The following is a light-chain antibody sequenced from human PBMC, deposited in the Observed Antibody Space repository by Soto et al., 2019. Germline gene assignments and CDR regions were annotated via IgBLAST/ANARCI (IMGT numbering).Light chain of an antibody. CDR2: RAS. CDR1: QSVSSSY. CDR3: QQYGSSPLT. J-gene: IGKJ4*01. V-gene: IGKV3-20*01. Sequence: EIVLTQSPGTLSLSPGERATLSCRASQSVSSSYLAWYQQKPGQAPKVLIYRASSRATGIPDRFSGSGSRTDFTLTISRLEPEDFAVYYCQQYGSSPLTFGGGTKVEIK.